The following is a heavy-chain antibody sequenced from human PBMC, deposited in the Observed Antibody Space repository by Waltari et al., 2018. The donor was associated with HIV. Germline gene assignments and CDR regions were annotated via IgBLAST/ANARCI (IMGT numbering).Heavy chain of an antibody. CDR3: ARGGYCSSAGCYASRYYFIMDV. D-gene: IGHD2-2*01. CDR2: INSDGSST. V-gene: IGHV3-74*01. J-gene: IGHJ6*02. CDR1: GFTFSSYW. Sequence: EVQLVESGGGLIQPGGSLRLSCAASGFTFSSYWMHWVRKAPGKGLVGGARINSDGSSTTYADSVRGRFTSSRDNAKNTLYLQMNSLGAEDTAEYFCARGGYCSSAGCYASRYYFIMDVWGQGTTVTVSS.